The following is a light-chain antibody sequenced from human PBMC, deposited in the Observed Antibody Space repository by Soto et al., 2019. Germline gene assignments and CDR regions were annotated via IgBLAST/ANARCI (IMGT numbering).Light chain of an antibody. CDR1: QSVSNNY. J-gene: IGKJ1*01. V-gene: IGKV3-20*01. Sequence: EIVLTQSPRILTMTTGDRATVSCRASQSVSNNYLAWYQQKPGQAPRLLIYGASNTATGIPDRFSGSGSGTDFTLTISRLEPEEFAVYYCQQSGSSGTIGLATKVDIK. CDR3: QQSGSSGT. CDR2: GAS.